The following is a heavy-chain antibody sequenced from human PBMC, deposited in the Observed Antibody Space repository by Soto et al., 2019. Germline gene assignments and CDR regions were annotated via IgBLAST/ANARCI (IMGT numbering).Heavy chain of an antibody. V-gene: IGHV3-23*01. CDR1: GFTFSSYA. D-gene: IGHD4-17*01. CDR3: AKSSTDYGDYNLHGNWFDP. Sequence: GRRRRPCSASGFTFSSYAMSWVRQAPGKGLEWVSAISGSGGSTSYADSVKGRFTISRDNSKNTLYLQMNSLRAEDTAVYYCAKSSTDYGDYNLHGNWFDPWGQGNLVT. J-gene: IGHJ5*02. CDR2: ISGSGGST.